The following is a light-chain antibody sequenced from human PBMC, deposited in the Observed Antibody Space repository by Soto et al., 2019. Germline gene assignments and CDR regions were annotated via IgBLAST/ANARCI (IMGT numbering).Light chain of an antibody. V-gene: IGKV3-11*01. Sequence: SVFTESPATLSLSPGEGANLCCRASQSVSSYLAWYQQKPGQAPRLLIYDASNRATGIPARFSGSGSGTDFTLTISSLEPEDFAVYYCQQRSNWPPITFGQGTRLEIK. CDR1: QSVSSY. CDR2: DAS. CDR3: QQRSNWPPIT. J-gene: IGKJ5*01.